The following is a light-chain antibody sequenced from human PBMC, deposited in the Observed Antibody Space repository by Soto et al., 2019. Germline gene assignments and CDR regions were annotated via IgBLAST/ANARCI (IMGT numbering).Light chain of an antibody. CDR1: QGISSY. Sequence: DIQLTQSPSFLSASVGDRVTITCRASQGISSYLAWYQQKPGKAPKLLIYAASTLQSGVPSRFSGSGSGTEFTLTISSLQPEDVATYDWQQLNSYPLFGPGTKVDIK. CDR3: QQLNSYPL. V-gene: IGKV1-9*01. CDR2: AAS. J-gene: IGKJ3*01.